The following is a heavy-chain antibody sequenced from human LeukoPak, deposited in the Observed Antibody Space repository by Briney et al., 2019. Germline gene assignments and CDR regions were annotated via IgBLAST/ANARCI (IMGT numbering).Heavy chain of an antibody. CDR1: GFTFSSYI. Sequence: GGSLRLSCAASGFTFSSYIINWVRQAPGKGLEWVSYISSSGTTIYYEDSVKGRVTISRDNAKNSLYLQMNSPRAEDTAVYYCARVWGLAVAGGEIEYWGQGTLVTVSS. CDR2: ISSSGTTI. V-gene: IGHV3-48*01. J-gene: IGHJ4*02. D-gene: IGHD6-13*01. CDR3: ARVWGLAVAGGEIEY.